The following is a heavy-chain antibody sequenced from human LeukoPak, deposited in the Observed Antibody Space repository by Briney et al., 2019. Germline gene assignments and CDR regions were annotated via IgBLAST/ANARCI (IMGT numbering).Heavy chain of an antibody. J-gene: IGHJ6*03. Sequence: SETLSLTCTVSGGSISSSSYYWGWIRQPPGKGLEWIGSIYYSGSTYYNPSLKSRVTISVDTSKNQFSLKLSSVTAADTAVYYCARRGWELQNYYYYYYMDVWGKGTTVTVSS. CDR1: GGSISSSSYY. D-gene: IGHD1-26*01. V-gene: IGHV4-39*07. CDR3: ARRGWELQNYYYYYYMDV. CDR2: IYYSGST.